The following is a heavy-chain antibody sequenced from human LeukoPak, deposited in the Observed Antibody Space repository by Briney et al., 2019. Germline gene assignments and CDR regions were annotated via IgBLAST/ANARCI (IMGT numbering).Heavy chain of an antibody. D-gene: IGHD5-12*01. V-gene: IGHV1-18*01. CDR1: GGTFSSYA. J-gene: IGHJ4*02. CDR2: ISAHSENT. CDR3: ARDKVIVATPGFDL. Sequence: ASVKVSCKASGGTFSSYAISWVRQAPGQGLEWMGWISAHSENTKYAQRLQGRVTMTTDTSTSTAYMELRSLRSDDSVVYYCARDKVIVATPGFDLWGQGTLVTVSS.